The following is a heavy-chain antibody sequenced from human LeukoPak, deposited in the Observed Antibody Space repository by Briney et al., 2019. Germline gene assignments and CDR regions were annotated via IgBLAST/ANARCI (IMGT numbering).Heavy chain of an antibody. V-gene: IGHV1-2*06. D-gene: IGHD5-12*01. CDR2: INPNSGGT. J-gene: IGHJ4*02. Sequence: ASVKVSCKASGYTFTDYYVNWVRQAPGQGLEWMGRINPNSGGTERAQKFHGRFTMTRDTSTGTAYMELSRLKSDDTAMYYCARGNSGYEWVGAAYWGQGTLVTVSS. CDR3: ARGNSGYEWVGAAY. CDR1: GYTFTDYY.